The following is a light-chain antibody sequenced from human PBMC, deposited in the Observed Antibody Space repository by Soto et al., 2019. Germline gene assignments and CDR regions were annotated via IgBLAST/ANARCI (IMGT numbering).Light chain of an antibody. V-gene: IGKV1-5*03. CDR1: QTISSW. CDR2: KAS. Sequence: QIPQSPSTLSASVGDRVTITCRASQTISSWLAWYQQKPGKAPKLLIYKASTLKSGVPSRFSGSGSGTEFTLTISSLQPDDFATYYCQHHNSYSEAFGQGTKVEIK. CDR3: QHHNSYSEA. J-gene: IGKJ1*01.